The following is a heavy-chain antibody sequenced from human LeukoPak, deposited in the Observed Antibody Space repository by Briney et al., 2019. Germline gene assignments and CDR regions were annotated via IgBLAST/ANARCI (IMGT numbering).Heavy chain of an antibody. V-gene: IGHV3-15*01. CDR2: IKSKTDGGTT. J-gene: IGHJ3*02. D-gene: IGHD3-10*01. CDR3: TTEDGLGFGEFRGDAFDI. Sequence: GGSLRLSCAASGFTFSNAWMSWVRQAPGKGLEWVGRIKSKTDGGTTDYAAPVKGRFTISRDDSKNTLYLQMNSLKTEDTAVYYCTTEDGLGFGEFRGDAFDIWGQGTMVTVSS. CDR1: GFTFSNAW.